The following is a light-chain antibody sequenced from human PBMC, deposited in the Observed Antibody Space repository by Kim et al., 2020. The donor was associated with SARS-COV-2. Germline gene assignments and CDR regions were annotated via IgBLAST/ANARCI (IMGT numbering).Light chain of an antibody. CDR1: SSDVGADKY. CDR3: SSYTTIRTWV. CDR2: DVN. J-gene: IGLJ3*02. V-gene: IGLV2-14*01. Sequence: QSALTQPASVSGSPGQSITISCTGTSSDVGADKYVSWYQQNPGKAPKLIIYDVNKRPSGVSNRFSGSKSGNTASLTISGLQGEDEADFYCSSYTTIRTWVFGGGTKLTVL.